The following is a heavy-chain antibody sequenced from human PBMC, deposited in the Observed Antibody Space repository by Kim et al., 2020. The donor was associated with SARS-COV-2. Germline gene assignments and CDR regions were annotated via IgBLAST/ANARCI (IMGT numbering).Heavy chain of an antibody. J-gene: IGHJ5*02. D-gene: IGHD3-9*01. Sequence: GESLKISCKGSGYSFTSYWIGWVRQMPGKGLEWMGIIYPGDSDTRYSPSFQGQVTISADKSISTAYLQWSSLKASDTAMYYCARQGDKYYDILTGYLSGGNNWFDPWGQGTLVTVSS. CDR2: IYPGDSDT. CDR1: GYSFTSYW. V-gene: IGHV5-51*01. CDR3: ARQGDKYYDILTGYLSGGNNWFDP.